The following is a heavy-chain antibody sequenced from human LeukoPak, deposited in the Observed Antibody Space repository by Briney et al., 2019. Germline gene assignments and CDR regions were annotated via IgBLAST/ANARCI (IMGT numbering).Heavy chain of an antibody. CDR2: ISTYNGNT. V-gene: IGHV1-18*01. CDR3: ARDYPEGGLDSYLLKDNWFDP. D-gene: IGHD3-16*01. J-gene: IGHJ5*02. CDR1: GYNFILHG. Sequence: ASVKVSCKASGYNFILHGISWVRHAPGQGLEWMGWISTYNGNTNYAQKLQGRVTMTTDTSTSTAYMELRSLRSDDTAVYDCARDYPEGGLDSYLLKDNWFDPWGQGTLVTVSS.